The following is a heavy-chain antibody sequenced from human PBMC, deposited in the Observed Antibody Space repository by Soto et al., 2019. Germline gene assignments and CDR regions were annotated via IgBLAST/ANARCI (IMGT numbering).Heavy chain of an antibody. J-gene: IGHJ6*02. CDR1: GGTFSSYT. V-gene: IGHV1-69*02. CDR2: IIPILGIA. CDR3: ARGGGITIFGVVIESYGMDV. Sequence: SVKVSCKASGGTFSSYTISWVRQAPGQGLEWMGRIIPILGIANYAQKFQGRVTITADKSTSTAYMELSRLRSDDTAVYYCARGGGITIFGVVIESYGMDVWGQGTTVTVSS. D-gene: IGHD3-3*01.